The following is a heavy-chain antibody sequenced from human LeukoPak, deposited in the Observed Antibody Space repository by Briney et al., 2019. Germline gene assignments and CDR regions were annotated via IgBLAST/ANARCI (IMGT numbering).Heavy chain of an antibody. CDR2: INPNSGNT. CDR3: ARGGYVLRFLEGSNDY. V-gene: IGHV1-8*02. CDR1: GYTFTGYY. D-gene: IGHD3-3*01. J-gene: IGHJ4*02. Sequence: GASVKVSCKASGYTFTGYYMHWVRQAPGQGLERMGWINPNSGNTGYAQKFQGRVTMTRNTSISTAYMELSSLRSEDTAVYYCARGGYVLRFLEGSNDYWGQGTLVTVSS.